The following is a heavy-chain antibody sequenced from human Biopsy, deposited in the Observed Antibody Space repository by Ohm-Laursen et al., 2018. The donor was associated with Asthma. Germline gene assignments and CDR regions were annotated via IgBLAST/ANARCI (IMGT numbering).Heavy chain of an antibody. CDR2: ISYDGNHK. CDR1: GLMFRSFG. Sequence: SLRLSCAASGLMFRSFGMHWVRQAPGKGLEWVAVISYDGNHKFYEDSVKGRFTISRDNSKNTLYLQMNSPRTEDTAVYYCAKRRGYSGHDNDYWGQGTLVIVSS. CDR3: AKRRGYSGHDNDY. D-gene: IGHD5-12*01. J-gene: IGHJ4*02. V-gene: IGHV3-30*18.